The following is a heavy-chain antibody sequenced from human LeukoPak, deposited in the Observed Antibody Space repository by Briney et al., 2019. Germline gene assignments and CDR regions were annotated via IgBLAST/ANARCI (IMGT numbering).Heavy chain of an antibody. Sequence: SVRVSCKASGGTFSSYAISWVRQAPGQGLEWMGGIIPIFGTANYAQKFQGRVTITADESTSTAYMELSSLRSEDTAVYYCARDLLSPGVTTGVDAFDIWGQGTMVTVSS. V-gene: IGHV1-69*01. J-gene: IGHJ3*02. CDR2: IIPIFGTA. CDR3: ARDLLSPGVTTGVDAFDI. CDR1: GGTFSSYA. D-gene: IGHD4-17*01.